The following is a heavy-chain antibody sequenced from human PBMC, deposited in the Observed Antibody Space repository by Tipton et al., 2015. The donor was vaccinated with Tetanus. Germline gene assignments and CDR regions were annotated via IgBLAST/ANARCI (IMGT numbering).Heavy chain of an antibody. CDR1: GGSISSSTYY. V-gene: IGHV4-39*01. D-gene: IGHD1-26*01. J-gene: IGHJ5*02. Sequence: TLSLTCTVSGGSISSSTYYWGWIRQPPGKGLEWIGSIYYSGNTYYNPALKSRVTISGDTSKNQFSLKLSSVTAAETAVYYCARHPIMGAPRWFDPWGQGTLVTVSS. CDR2: IYYSGNT. CDR3: ARHPIMGAPRWFDP.